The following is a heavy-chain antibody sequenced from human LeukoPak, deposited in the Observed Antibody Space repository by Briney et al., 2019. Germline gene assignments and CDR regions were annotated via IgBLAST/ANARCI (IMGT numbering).Heavy chain of an antibody. CDR2: MNPNSGNT. V-gene: IGHV1-8*01. Sequence: ASVKVSCKASGYTFTSYDINWVRQAPGQGLEWKGWMNPNSGNTGYAQKFQGRVTMTRNTSISTAYMELSSLRSEDTAVYYCARGTSSSWYTYNWFDPWGQGTLVTVSS. D-gene: IGHD6-13*01. J-gene: IGHJ5*02. CDR3: ARGTSSSWYTYNWFDP. CDR1: GYTFTSYD.